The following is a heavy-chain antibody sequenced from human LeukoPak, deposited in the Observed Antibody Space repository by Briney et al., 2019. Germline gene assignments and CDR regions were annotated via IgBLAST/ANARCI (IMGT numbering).Heavy chain of an antibody. J-gene: IGHJ6*03. CDR3: ARSRRAAGGYYYYMDV. Sequence: GGSLRLSCAAPGFTFSSYAMHWVRQAPGKGLEWVAVISYDGSNKYYADSVKGRFTISRDNSKNTLYLQMNSLRAEDTAVYYCARSRRAAGGYYYYMDVWGKGTTVTVSS. CDR1: GFTFSSYA. V-gene: IGHV3-30*01. D-gene: IGHD4-23*01. CDR2: ISYDGSNK.